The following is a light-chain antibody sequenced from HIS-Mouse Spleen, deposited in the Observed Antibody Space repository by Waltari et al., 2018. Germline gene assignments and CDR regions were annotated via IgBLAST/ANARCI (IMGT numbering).Light chain of an antibody. CDR3: YSTDSSGNHRV. CDR1: ALPKKY. V-gene: IGLV3-10*01. CDR2: EDS. J-gene: IGLJ2*01. Sequence: SYELTQPPSRSVSPGQTARITCSGDALPKKYAYWYQQKSGQAPVLVIYEDSKRPSGIPERFSGSSSGTMATLTISGAQVEDEADYYCYSTDSSGNHRVFGGGTKLTVL.